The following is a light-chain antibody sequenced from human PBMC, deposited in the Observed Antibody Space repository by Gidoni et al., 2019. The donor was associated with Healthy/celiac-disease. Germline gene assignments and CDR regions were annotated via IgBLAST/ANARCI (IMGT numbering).Light chain of an antibody. CDR1: QGVLYSSNNKNY. Sequence: DIVMTQSPDSLAVSLGERATINCKSSQGVLYSSNNKNYLAWYQHKPGQPPKVLIYWASTRESGVPDRFSGSGSGTDFTLTISSLQAEDVAVYYCQQYYSTPWTFGQGTKVEIK. V-gene: IGKV4-1*01. CDR3: QQYYSTPWT. CDR2: WAS. J-gene: IGKJ1*01.